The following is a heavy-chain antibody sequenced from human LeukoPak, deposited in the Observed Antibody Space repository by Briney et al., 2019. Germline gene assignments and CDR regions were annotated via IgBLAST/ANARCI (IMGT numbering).Heavy chain of an antibody. CDR3: ARSRLGGEYYYYYYYMDI. CDR1: GGSFSGYY. V-gene: IGHV4-34*01. J-gene: IGHJ6*03. Sequence: SETLSLTCAVYGGSFSGYYWSWIRQPPGKGLEWIGEINHSGSTNYNPSLKSRVTISVDTSKNQFSLKLSSVTAADTAVYYCARSRLGGEYYYYYYYMDIWGKGTTVTVSS. CDR2: INHSGST. D-gene: IGHD1-26*01.